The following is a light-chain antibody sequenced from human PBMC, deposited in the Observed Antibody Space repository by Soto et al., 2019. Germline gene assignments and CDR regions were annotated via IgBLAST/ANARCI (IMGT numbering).Light chain of an antibody. CDR3: SSYNSSSTLGV. V-gene: IGLV2-14*01. CDR2: EVS. J-gene: IGLJ1*01. Sequence: QSVLTQPASVSGSPGQSITISCTGTSSDVGAYNYVSWYQQHPGKAPKLMIYEVSNRPSGVSNRFSGSKSGRTASLPISGLQAEDEADYYCSSYNSSSTLGVFGTGTKVTVL. CDR1: SSDVGAYNY.